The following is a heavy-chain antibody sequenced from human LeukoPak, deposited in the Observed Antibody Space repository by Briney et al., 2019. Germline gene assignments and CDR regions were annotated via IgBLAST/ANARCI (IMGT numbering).Heavy chain of an antibody. J-gene: IGHJ6*02. V-gene: IGHV1-69*04. CDR2: IIPILGIA. D-gene: IGHD3-22*01. Sequence: ASVKVSCKASGGTFSSYAISWVRQAPGQGLEWMGRIIPILGIANYAQKFQGRVTITADKSTSTAYMELSSLRSEDTAVYYCARDLYYDSSSYYYYGMDVWGQGTTVTVSS. CDR1: GGTFSSYA. CDR3: ARDLYYDSSSYYYYGMDV.